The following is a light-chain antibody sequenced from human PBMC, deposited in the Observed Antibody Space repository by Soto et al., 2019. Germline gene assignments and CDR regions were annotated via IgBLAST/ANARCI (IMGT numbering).Light chain of an antibody. CDR3: SSYTTSNTRQIV. CDR1: SSDVGGYNY. V-gene: IGLV2-14*03. Sequence: QSALTQPASVSRSPGQSITISCTGTSSDVGGYNYVSWYQHHPGKAPKLLIYDVSNRPSGISNRFSGSKSDNTASLTISGLQPEDEVDYYCSSYTTSNTRQIVFGTGTKVTV. J-gene: IGLJ1*01. CDR2: DVS.